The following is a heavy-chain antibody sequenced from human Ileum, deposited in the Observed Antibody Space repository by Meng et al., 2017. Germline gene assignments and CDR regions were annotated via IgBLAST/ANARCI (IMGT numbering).Heavy chain of an antibody. V-gene: IGHV4-34*01. Sequence: VQLELWVAVTLMPAETPAPPCAGYGGSCSVYYWSWIRQPPGKGLEWIGEINHSGSTNYNPSLKSRVTISVDTSKNQFSLKLSSVTAADTAVYYCARGGPWFDPWGQGTLVTVSS. J-gene: IGHJ5*02. CDR1: GGSCSVYY. CDR3: ARGGPWFDP. CDR2: INHSGST.